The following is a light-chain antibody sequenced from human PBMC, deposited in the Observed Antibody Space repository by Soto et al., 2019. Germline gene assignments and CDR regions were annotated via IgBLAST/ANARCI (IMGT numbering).Light chain of an antibody. Sequence: EIVLTQSPGTLSLSPGEGATLSCRASQSVSITYLAWYQQKPGQAPRLLIYGASSRATGIPDRFSGSGSGTHFTLIISRLEPEDFAVYYCQQYGSSPFTFGPGTKVDIK. CDR2: GAS. V-gene: IGKV3-20*01. CDR3: QQYGSSPFT. CDR1: QSVSITY. J-gene: IGKJ3*01.